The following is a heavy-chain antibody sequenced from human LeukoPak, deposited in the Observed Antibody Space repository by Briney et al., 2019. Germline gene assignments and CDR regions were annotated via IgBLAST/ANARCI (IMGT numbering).Heavy chain of an antibody. J-gene: IGHJ4*02. V-gene: IGHV4-39*01. D-gene: IGHD3-9*01. CDR2: VYYSGST. Sequence: SETLTLICTVSGGPISSSPDYWGWIRQPPGKGLEWIGSVYYSGSTSYNPPLKSRVTISVDTSKNQFSLKLNSVTAADTAVYYCSRPLTGYSYFDYWGQGTLVTVSS. CDR3: SRPLTGYSYFDY. CDR1: GGPISSSPDY.